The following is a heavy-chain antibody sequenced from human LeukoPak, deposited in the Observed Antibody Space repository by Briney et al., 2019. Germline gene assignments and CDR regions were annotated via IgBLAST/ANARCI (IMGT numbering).Heavy chain of an antibody. CDR1: GGSISRYY. J-gene: IGHJ3*02. CDR3: ARSDYHNSGSHTVFDAFGI. V-gene: IGHV4-59*01. CDR2: IDDSGNT. D-gene: IGHD3-10*01. Sequence: PSETPSLTCTVSGGSISRYYWSWIRRPPGKGLEWIGYIDDSGNTNYNPSLKSQVTISVDKSKNQFSLKLSFVTAADTAMYYCARSDYHNSGSHTVFDAFGIWGQGTRVTVSS.